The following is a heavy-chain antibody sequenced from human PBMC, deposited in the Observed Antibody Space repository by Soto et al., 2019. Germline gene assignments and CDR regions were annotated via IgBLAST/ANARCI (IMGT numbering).Heavy chain of an antibody. D-gene: IGHD6-19*01. CDR3: ARDQQWLVPNWFDP. CDR2: INAYNGNT. CDR1: GYTFTSYD. J-gene: IGHJ5*02. V-gene: IGHV1-18*01. Sequence: GASVKVSCKASGYTFTSYDINWVRQATGQGLEWMGWINAYNGNTNYAQKLQGRVTMTTDTSTSTAYMELRSLRSDDTAVYYCARDQQWLVPNWFDPWGQGTLVTV.